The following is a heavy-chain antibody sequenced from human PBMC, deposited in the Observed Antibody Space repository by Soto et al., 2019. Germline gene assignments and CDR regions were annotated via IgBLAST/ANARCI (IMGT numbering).Heavy chain of an antibody. D-gene: IGHD3-22*01. V-gene: IGHV4-61*01. CDR1: GGSVSSSSYY. Sequence: QVQLQESGPGLVKPSETLSLTCTVSGGSVSSSSYYWSWIRQPPGKGLEWIGYIYYSGSTNYNPSLKSRVTISVDTSKNQFSLKLSSVTAADTAVYYCARGDSSGPSPFDPWGQGTLVTVSS. CDR3: ARGDSSGPSPFDP. J-gene: IGHJ5*02. CDR2: IYYSGST.